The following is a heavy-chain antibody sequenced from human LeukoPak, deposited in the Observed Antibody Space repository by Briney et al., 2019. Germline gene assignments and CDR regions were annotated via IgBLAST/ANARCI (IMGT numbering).Heavy chain of an antibody. CDR2: INSDGSST. D-gene: IGHD3-22*01. V-gene: IGHV3-74*01. Sequence: GGSLRLSCAASRFTFSTYWMHWVRHAPGKGLVWVSRINSDGSSTSYADYVKGRFTISRDNGKNTLYLQMNSLRAEDTAVYYCARGDYYDSSGLFDYWGQGTLVTVSP. CDR1: RFTFSTYW. CDR3: ARGDYYDSSGLFDY. J-gene: IGHJ4*02.